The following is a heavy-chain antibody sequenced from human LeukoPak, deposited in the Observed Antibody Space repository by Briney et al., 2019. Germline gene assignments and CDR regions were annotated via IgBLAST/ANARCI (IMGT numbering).Heavy chain of an antibody. D-gene: IGHD6-13*01. J-gene: IGHJ4*02. Sequence: GSLRLSFVASGFTFRSYAMSWVRQAPGKGLEWVSSISGSGGDTDYGDSVKGRFTISRDNSKNTLYLQMNSLRAEDTAVYYCATLTAAAGSDYWGQGTLVTVSS. CDR1: GFTFRSYA. CDR3: ATLTAAAGSDY. V-gene: IGHV3-23*01. CDR2: ISGSGGDT.